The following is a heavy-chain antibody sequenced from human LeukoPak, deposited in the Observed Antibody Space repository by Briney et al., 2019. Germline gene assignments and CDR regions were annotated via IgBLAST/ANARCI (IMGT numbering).Heavy chain of an antibody. D-gene: IGHD2-21*02. J-gene: IGHJ4*02. CDR2: ISSSGSTI. CDR1: GFTFSSYE. Sequence: GGSLRLSCAASGFTFSSYEMNWVRQAPGKGLEWVSYISSSGSTIYYADSVKGRFTISRDNSKNTLYVQMNSLRAEDTAVYYCAFGETATADFDYWGQGTLVTVSS. V-gene: IGHV3-48*03. CDR3: AFGETATADFDY.